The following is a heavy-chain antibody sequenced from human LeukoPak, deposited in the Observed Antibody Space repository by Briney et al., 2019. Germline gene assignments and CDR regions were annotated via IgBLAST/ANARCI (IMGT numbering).Heavy chain of an antibody. V-gene: IGHV1-69*01. CDR1: GGTFSSYA. CDR2: IIPIFGTA. Sequence: ASVKVSCKASGGTFSSYAISWVRQAPGQGLEWMGGIIPIFGTANYAQKFQGRVTITADESTSTAYMELSSLRSEDTAVYYCARGSPYGDYEIGHWGQGTLVTVSS. J-gene: IGHJ5*02. CDR3: ARGSPYGDYEIGH. D-gene: IGHD4-17*01.